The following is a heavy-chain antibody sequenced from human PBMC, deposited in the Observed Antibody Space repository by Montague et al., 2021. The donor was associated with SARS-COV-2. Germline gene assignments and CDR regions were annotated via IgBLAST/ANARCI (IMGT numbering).Heavy chain of an antibody. CDR1: GVSISSAHYC. D-gene: IGHD1-1*01. V-gene: IGHV4-39*01. CDR3: ARHTYWNVASYYFDY. J-gene: IGHJ4*02. Sequence: SETLSLTCTVSGVSISSAHYCWGWVRQTPGKGLEWIGSIFYDGTSRSNPSLNSRVTISVDTSKRQLSLRLSSVTAADTAVYFCARHTYWNVASYYFDYWGQGTVVTVSS. CDR2: IFYDGTS.